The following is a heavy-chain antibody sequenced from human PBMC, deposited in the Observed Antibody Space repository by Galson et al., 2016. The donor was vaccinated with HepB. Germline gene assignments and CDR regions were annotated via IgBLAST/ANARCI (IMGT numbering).Heavy chain of an antibody. D-gene: IGHD5-12*01. J-gene: IGHJ4*02. CDR2: IKEDGSET. CDR1: GFTFSGYW. V-gene: IGHV3-7*03. CDR3: ARLRGGYDFDY. Sequence: SLRLSCAASGFTFSGYWMTWVRQAPGMGLEWVASIKEDGSETDYVDPVKGRFTISRDNAKKLQYLLMSSLRAEDTAVYYCARLRGGYDFDYWGQGTLVTVSS.